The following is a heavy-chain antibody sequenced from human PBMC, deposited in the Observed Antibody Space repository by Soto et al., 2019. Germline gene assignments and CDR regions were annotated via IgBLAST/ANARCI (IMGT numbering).Heavy chain of an antibody. D-gene: IGHD6-19*01. CDR1: SGSISSSNW. V-gene: IGHV4-4*02. CDR2: IYHSGST. CDR3: ARGGSSGQKELDY. J-gene: IGHJ4*02. Sequence: SETLSLTCAVSSGSISSSNWWSWVRQPPGKGLEWIGEIYHSGSTNYNPSLKSRVTISVDKSKNQFSLKLSSVTAADTAVYYCARGGSSGQKELDYWGQGTLVTVSS.